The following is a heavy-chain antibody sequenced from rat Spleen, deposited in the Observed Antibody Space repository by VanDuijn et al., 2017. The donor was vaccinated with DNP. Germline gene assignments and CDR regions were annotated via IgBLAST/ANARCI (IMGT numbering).Heavy chain of an antibody. V-gene: IGHV5-22*01. CDR2: IGSAAYAP. CDR3: VRWNSGHFDY. D-gene: IGHD4-3*01. CDR1: GFTFXXYY. Sequence: EVQLVKSGGGLVQPGRSLKLSCAXXGFTFXXYYMXWVRQAPAKGLEWVAYIGSAAYAPYYGDSVKGRFTISRDNAKSTLYLQMNSLRSEDMATYYCVRWNSGHFDYWGQGVMVTVSS. J-gene: IGHJ2*01.